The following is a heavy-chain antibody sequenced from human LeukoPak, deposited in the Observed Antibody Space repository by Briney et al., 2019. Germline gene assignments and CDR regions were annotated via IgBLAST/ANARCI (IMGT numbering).Heavy chain of an antibody. CDR1: GFTFSSFG. Sequence: GGTLRLSCAASGFTFSSFGMSWVRQAPGKGLEWVSAISSTGGTAYYADSVKGRFTISRDNSNNTVYLEINRLRADDTAVYYCAKDPYSSGWYNWFDPWGQGTLVTVSS. CDR2: ISSTGGTA. J-gene: IGHJ5*02. D-gene: IGHD6-19*01. CDR3: AKDPYSSGWYNWFDP. V-gene: IGHV3-23*01.